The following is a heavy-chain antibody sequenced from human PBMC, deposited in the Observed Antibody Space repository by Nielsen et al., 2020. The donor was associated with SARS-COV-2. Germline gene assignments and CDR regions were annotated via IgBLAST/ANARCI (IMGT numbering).Heavy chain of an antibody. CDR3: ARATLTGYYNDAFDI. J-gene: IGHJ3*02. CDR2: IFHSGLT. V-gene: IGHV4-31*03. Sequence: SETLSLTCTVSGGSISSHNYYWSWIRQHPGKGLEWIGYIFHSGLTYDNPSLKNRLIMSVDTSKNQFSLKLNSVTAADTAVYYCARATLTGYYNDAFDIWGQGTMVTVSS. CDR1: GGSISSHNYY. D-gene: IGHD3-9*01.